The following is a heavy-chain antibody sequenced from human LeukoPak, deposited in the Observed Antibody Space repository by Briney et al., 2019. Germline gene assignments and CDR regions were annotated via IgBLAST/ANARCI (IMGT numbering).Heavy chain of an antibody. J-gene: IGHJ5*02. CDR1: GGSISSSSYY. Sequence: SETLSLTCTVSGGSISSSSYYWGWIRQPPGKGLEWIGSIYYSGSTYYNPSLKSRVTISVDTSKNQFSLKLSSVTAADTAVYYCARGAYCTNGVCYMENWFDPWGQGTLVTVSS. D-gene: IGHD2-8*01. CDR3: ARGAYCTNGVCYMENWFDP. CDR2: IYYSGST. V-gene: IGHV4-39*07.